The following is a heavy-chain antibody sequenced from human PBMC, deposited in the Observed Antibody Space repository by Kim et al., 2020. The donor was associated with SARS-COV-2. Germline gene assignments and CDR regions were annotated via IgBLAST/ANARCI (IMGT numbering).Heavy chain of an antibody. D-gene: IGHD2-15*01. CDR2: IWYDGSNK. J-gene: IGHJ6*02. Sequence: GGSLRLSCAASGFTFSSYGMHWVRQAPGKGLEWVAVIWYDGSNKYYADSVKGRFTISRDNSKNTLYLQMNSLRAEDTAVYYCARDSPPDCSGGSCYSFNGMDVWGQGTTVTVSS. V-gene: IGHV3-33*08. CDR3: ARDSPPDCSGGSCYSFNGMDV. CDR1: GFTFSSYG.